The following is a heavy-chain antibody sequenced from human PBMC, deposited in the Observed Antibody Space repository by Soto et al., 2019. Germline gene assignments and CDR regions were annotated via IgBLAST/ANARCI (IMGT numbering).Heavy chain of an antibody. V-gene: IGHV1-69*01. Sequence: QVHLVQSGAEVKQPGSSVRVSCKASGGSFSSYVISWVRQAPGQGLEWMGGIIPMFGTANYEQRFQGRPTINADERTNTAYMELSTMRSENSAVYYCATSSRKHCRGDTCFENWFDPWGQGTRVTVSS. D-gene: IGHD2-21*02. CDR3: ATSSRKHCRGDTCFENWFDP. CDR2: IIPMFGTA. CDR1: GGSFSSYV. J-gene: IGHJ5*02.